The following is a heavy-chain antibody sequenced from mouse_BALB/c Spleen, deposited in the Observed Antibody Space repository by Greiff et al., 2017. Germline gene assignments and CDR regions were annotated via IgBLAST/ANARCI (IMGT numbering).Heavy chain of an antibody. J-gene: IGHJ3*01. D-gene: IGHD4-1*01. Sequence: EVHLVESGGGLVQPGGSLKLSCAASGFTFSSYTMSWVRQTPEKRLEWVAYISNGGGSTYYPDTVKGRFTISRDNAKNTLYLQMSSLKSEDTAMYYCARHQRVNWDPFAYWGQGTLVTVSA. CDR2: ISNGGGST. CDR1: GFTFSSYT. V-gene: IGHV5-12-2*01. CDR3: ARHQRVNWDPFAY.